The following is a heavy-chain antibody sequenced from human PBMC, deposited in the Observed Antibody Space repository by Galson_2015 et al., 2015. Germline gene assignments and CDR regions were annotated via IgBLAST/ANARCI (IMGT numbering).Heavy chain of an antibody. V-gene: IGHV1-69*04. CDR3: ARSRAPEMATGRGAFEI. Sequence: SVKVSCKASGGTFSSYAISWVRQAPGQGLEWMGRIIPILGIANYAQKFQGRVTITADKSTGTAYMELSSLRSEDTAVYYCARSRAPEMATGRGAFEIWGQGTMVTVSS. J-gene: IGHJ3*02. CDR1: GGTFSSYA. CDR2: IIPILGIA. D-gene: IGHD5-24*01.